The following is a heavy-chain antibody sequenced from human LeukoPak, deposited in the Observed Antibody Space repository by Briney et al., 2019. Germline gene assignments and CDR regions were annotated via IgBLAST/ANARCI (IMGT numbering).Heavy chain of an antibody. CDR2: IYHSGST. J-gene: IGHJ4*02. CDR1: GGSISSGGYY. D-gene: IGHD3-3*01. Sequence: PSQTLSLTCTVSGGSISSGGYYWSWIRQPPGKGLEWIGYIYHSGSTYYNPSLKSRVTISVDRSKNQFSLKLGSVTAADTAVYYCARGVVITVHFDYWGQGTLVTVSS. V-gene: IGHV4-30-2*01. CDR3: ARGVVITVHFDY.